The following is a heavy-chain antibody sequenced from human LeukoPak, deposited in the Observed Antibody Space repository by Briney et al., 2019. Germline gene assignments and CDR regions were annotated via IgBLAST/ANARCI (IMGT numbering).Heavy chain of an antibody. Sequence: RGGSLRLSCVASGFSFSSYGMHWVRQAPGKGLEWLAVISTDGGINKYYGESVKGRFTISRDDSKSTLYLQMNSLRTEDTGIYFCARPRQDFYYYFGMDVWGQGITVTVSS. V-gene: IGHV3-30*03. CDR2: ISTDGGINK. J-gene: IGHJ6*01. CDR1: GFSFSSYG. CDR3: ARPRQDFYYYFGMDV.